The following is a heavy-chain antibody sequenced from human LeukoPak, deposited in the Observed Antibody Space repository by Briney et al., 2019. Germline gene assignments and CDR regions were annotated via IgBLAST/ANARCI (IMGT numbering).Heavy chain of an antibody. D-gene: IGHD2-8*01. CDR3: ARQGYADFSSRPFDY. CDR2: IYYSGST. Sequence: SETLSLTCTVSGGSISSSSYYWGWIRQPPGKGLEWIGSIYYSGSTYYNPSLKSRVTISVDTSKNQFSLQLTSVNAADTAVFYCARQGYADFSSRPFDYWGQGTLVAVSS. J-gene: IGHJ4*02. V-gene: IGHV4-39*01. CDR1: GGSISSSSYY.